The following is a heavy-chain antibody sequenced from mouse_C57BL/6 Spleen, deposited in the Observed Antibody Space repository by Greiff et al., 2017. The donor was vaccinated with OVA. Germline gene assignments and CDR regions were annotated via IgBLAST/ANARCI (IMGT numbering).Heavy chain of an antibody. CDR3: KGTTVVANAYWYFDV. Sequence: EVKLEESGGGLVQPGGSMKLSCAASGFTFSDAWMDWVRQSPEKGLEWVAEIRNKANNHATYYAESVKGRFTISRDDSKSSVYLQMNSLRAEDTGIYYCKGTTVVANAYWYFDVWGTGTTVTVSS. D-gene: IGHD1-1*01. J-gene: IGHJ1*03. CDR1: GFTFSDAW. CDR2: IRNKANNHAT. V-gene: IGHV6-6*01.